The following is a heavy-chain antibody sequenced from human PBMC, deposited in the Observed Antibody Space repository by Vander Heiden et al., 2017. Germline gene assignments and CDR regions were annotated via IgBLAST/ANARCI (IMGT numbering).Heavy chain of an antibody. CDR1: GFTFSSYS. V-gene: IGHV3-21*01. Sequence: EVQLVESGGGLVKPGGSLRLSCAASGFTFSSYSMNWVRQAPGKGLEWVSSISSSSSYIYYADSVKGRFTISRDNAKNSLYLQMNSLRAEDTAVYYCVRAKTVYSYGPFDYWGQGTLVTVSS. J-gene: IGHJ4*02. CDR2: ISSSSSYI. D-gene: IGHD5-18*01. CDR3: VRAKTVYSYGPFDY.